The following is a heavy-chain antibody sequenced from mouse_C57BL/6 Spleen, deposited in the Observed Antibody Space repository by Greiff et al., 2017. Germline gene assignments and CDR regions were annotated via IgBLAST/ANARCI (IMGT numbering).Heavy chain of an antibody. CDR3: ASHGIYYGCSAFAG. CDR2: ISGGGGNT. CDR1: GFTFSSYT. J-gene: IGHJ3*01. Sequence: EVKLVESGGGLVKPGGSLKLSCAASGFTFSSYTMSWVRQTPEKRLEWVATISGGGGNTYYPDRVKGRFTISRDKATNTLYLQMSSLRSEDTALYYCASHGIYYGCSAFAGRGKGVLVTVSA. D-gene: IGHD1-1*01. V-gene: IGHV5-9*01.